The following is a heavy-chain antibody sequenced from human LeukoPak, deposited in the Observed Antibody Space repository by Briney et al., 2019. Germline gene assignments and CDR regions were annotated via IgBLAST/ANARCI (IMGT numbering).Heavy chain of an antibody. CDR1: GFTFSSYE. V-gene: IGHV3-48*03. D-gene: IGHD6-19*01. Sequence: GGSLRLSCAASGFTFSSYEMNWVRQAPGKGREWGSYISSSGSTIYYADSVKGRFTISRDNAKNSLYLQMNSLRAEDTAVYYCARDASPSPVAGTNYFDYWGQGTLVTVSS. CDR2: ISSSGSTI. CDR3: ARDASPSPVAGTNYFDY. J-gene: IGHJ4*02.